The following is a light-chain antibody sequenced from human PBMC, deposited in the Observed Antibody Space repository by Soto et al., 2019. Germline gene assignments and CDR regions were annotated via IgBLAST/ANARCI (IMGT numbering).Light chain of an antibody. V-gene: IGLV2-23*01. Sequence: QSVLTQPASVSGSPGQSITISCTGTSSDVGSYNLVSWYQQHPGKAPKLMIYEGSKRPSGVSNRFSGSKSGNTASLTISGLQAEDEADYYCCSYAGSSTDVVFGGGTQLPVL. CDR2: EGS. CDR3: CSYAGSSTDVV. J-gene: IGLJ2*01. CDR1: SSDVGSYNL.